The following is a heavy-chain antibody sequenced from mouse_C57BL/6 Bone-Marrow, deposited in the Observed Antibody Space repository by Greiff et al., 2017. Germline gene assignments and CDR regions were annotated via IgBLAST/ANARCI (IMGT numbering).Heavy chain of an antibody. D-gene: IGHD1-1*01. V-gene: IGHV5-6*01. CDR2: ISSGGSYT. CDR1: GFTFSSYG. Sequence: QVVESGGDLVKPGGSLKLSCAASGFTFSSYGMSWVRQTPDKRLEWVATISSGGSYTYYPDSVKGRFTISRDNAKNTLYLQMSSLKSEDTAMYYCARGGLRAALFAYWGQGTLVTVSA. J-gene: IGHJ3*01. CDR3: ARGGLRAALFAY.